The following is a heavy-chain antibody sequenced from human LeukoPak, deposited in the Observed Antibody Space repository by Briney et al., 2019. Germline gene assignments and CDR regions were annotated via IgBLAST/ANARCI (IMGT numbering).Heavy chain of an antibody. J-gene: IGHJ6*03. D-gene: IGHD2-2*02. Sequence: GASVKVSCKASGGTFSSYAISWVRQAPGQGLEWMGGIIPIFGTANYAQKFQGRVTMTRNESMSTAYMELSSLRSEDTAVYYCARVPIVVVPAAILSYYYYMDVWGKGTTVTVSS. CDR2: IIPIFGTA. V-gene: IGHV1-69*05. CDR1: GGTFSSYA. CDR3: ARVPIVVVPAAILSYYYYMDV.